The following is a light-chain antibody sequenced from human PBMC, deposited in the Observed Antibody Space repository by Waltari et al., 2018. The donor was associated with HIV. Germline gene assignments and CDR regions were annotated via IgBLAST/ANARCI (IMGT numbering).Light chain of an antibody. V-gene: IGLV2-23*01. CDR1: SSDVGRYNI. CDR3: CSYAGTNWV. Sequence: QSALTPPASVSGSPGQSITISCTGTSSDVGRYNIVSWYQQHPGKAPKLMIYEGSKRPSGVSNRFSGSKSGNTASLTISGLQAEDEADYYCCSYAGTNWVFGGGTKLTVL. J-gene: IGLJ3*02. CDR2: EGS.